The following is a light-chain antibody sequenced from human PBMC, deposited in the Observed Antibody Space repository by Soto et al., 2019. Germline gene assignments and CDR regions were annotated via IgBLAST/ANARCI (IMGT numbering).Light chain of an antibody. CDR3: CSYAGSHHV. J-gene: IGLJ1*01. V-gene: IGLV2-23*02. CDR2: EVS. CDR1: SSDVGNYNL. Sequence: QSVLTQPASVSGSPGQSITISCTGTSSDVGNYNLVSWYQHHPGKAPKLMIYEVSKRPSGVSNRFSGSKSGDTASLTISGLQAEDEAASSCCSYAGSHHVSGPGTKLTVL.